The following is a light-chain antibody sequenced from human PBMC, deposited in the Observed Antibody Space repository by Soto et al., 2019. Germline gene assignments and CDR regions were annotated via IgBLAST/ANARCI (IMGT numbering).Light chain of an antibody. J-gene: IGLJ1*01. CDR1: SSDVGGYNY. CDR2: EVS. CDR3: SSYAGSNNFRV. V-gene: IGLV2-8*01. Sequence: QSVLTQPPSASGSPGQSVTISCTGTSSDVGGYNYVSWYQQHPGKAPKLMIYEVSKRPSGVPDRFSGFKSGNTASLTVSGLQAEDEADYYCSSYAGSNNFRVFGTGTKLTVL.